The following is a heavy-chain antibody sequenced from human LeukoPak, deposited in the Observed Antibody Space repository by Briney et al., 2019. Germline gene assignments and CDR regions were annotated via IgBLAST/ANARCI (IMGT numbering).Heavy chain of an antibody. J-gene: IGHJ6*02. Sequence: GGSLRLSCAASGFTFSDHYMNWVRRAPGKGLEWVSYISPDGSSIYYADSVKGRFTISRDNAKNSLSLQMNSLRAEDTAVYYCAKEFPSPIYGMDVWGQGTTVTVSS. V-gene: IGHV3-11*01. CDR2: ISPDGSSI. D-gene: IGHD3-10*01. CDR3: AKEFPSPIYGMDV. CDR1: GFTFSDHY.